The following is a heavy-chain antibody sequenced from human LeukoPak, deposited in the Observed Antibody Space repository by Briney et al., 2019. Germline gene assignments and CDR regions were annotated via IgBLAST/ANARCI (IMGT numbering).Heavy chain of an antibody. CDR3: TRRGGMAPVDY. Sequence: GGSLRLSCTASGFTFGDYAMSWVRQAPGKGLEWVGFIRSKAYGGTTEYAASVKGRFTISRDDSKSIAYLQMNSLKTEDTAVHYCTRRGGMAPVDYWGQGTLVTVSS. CDR2: IRSKAYGGTT. CDR1: GFTFGDYA. D-gene: IGHD2-15*01. J-gene: IGHJ4*02. V-gene: IGHV3-49*04.